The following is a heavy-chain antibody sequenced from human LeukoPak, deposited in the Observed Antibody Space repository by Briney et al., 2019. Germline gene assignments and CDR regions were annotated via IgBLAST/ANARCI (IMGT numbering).Heavy chain of an antibody. V-gene: IGHV3-30*04. J-gene: IGHJ4*02. D-gene: IGHD2-2*02. CDR1: GFTFSSYA. CDR3: ARAGYCSSTSCYTGILNHFDY. CDR2: ISYDGSNK. Sequence: PGGSLRLSCAASGFTFSSYAMHWVRQAPGKGLEWVAVISYDGSNKYYADSVKGRFTISRDNSKNTLYLQMNSLRAEDTAVYYCARAGYCSSTSCYTGILNHFDYWGQGTLVTVSS.